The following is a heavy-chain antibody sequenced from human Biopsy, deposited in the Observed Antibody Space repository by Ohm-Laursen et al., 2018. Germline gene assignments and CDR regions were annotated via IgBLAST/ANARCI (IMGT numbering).Heavy chain of an antibody. CDR3: ARGSNEYGGLYFPH. D-gene: IGHD4-23*01. J-gene: IGHJ1*01. CDR2: ISYTGYT. Sequence: GTLSLTCTVSGGSFTGHYWSWIRQPPGKGLEWIGHISYTGYTSYKSSLKSRVTISLDTSRKHFSLRLTSLAAADTAVYYCARGSNEYGGLYFPHWGQGTLVTVSS. V-gene: IGHV4-59*11. CDR1: GGSFTGHY.